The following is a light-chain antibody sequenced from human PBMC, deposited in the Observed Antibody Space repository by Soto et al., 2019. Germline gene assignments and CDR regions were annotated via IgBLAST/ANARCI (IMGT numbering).Light chain of an antibody. CDR1: SSDVGGYNY. Sequence: QSVLTQPASVSGSPGQSITISCTGTSSDVGGYNYVSWYQQHPGKAPKLMIYDVSDRPSGVSNRFSGSKSGNTASLTISGLQAEDEAVYYCSSYTSGFYVFGTGTKLTVL. J-gene: IGLJ1*01. CDR2: DVS. V-gene: IGLV2-14*01. CDR3: SSYTSGFYV.